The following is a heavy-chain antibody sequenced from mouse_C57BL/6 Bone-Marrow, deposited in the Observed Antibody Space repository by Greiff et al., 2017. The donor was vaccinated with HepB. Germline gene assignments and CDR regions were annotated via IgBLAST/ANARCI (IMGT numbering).Heavy chain of an antibody. J-gene: IGHJ2*01. CDR2: IHPNSGST. CDR3: ARGNYDFDY. CDR1: GYTFTSYW. V-gene: IGHV1-64*01. Sequence: QVHVKQPGAELVKPGASVKLSCKASGYTFTSYWMHWVKQRPGQGLEWIGMIHPNSGSTNYNEKFKSKATLTVDKSSSTAYMQLSSLTSEDSAVYYCARGNYDFDYWGQGTTLTVSS. D-gene: IGHD2-1*01.